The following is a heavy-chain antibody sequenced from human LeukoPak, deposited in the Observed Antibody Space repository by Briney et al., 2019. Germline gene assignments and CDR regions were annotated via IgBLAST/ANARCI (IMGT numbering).Heavy chain of an antibody. D-gene: IGHD2-8*01. CDR3: ARADCTNAVCPLDY. V-gene: IGHV4-34*01. Sequence: SETLSLTCAVYGGSFSGYYWSWIRQPPGKGLEWIGEINHSGSTNYNPSLKSRVTISLDTSKNQFSLRLSSLTAADTALYYCARADCTNAVCPLDYWGQGILVNVS. J-gene: IGHJ4*02. CDR2: INHSGST. CDR1: GGSFSGYY.